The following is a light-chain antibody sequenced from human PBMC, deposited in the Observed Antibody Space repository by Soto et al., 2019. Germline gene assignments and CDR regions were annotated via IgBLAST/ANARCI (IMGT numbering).Light chain of an antibody. J-gene: IGKJ1*01. Sequence: DIQVTQSPSTLSASLGDRVTITCRASQSISSWLAWYQQKPGKAPKLLIYDASSLESGVPSRFSGSGTGTAFTLTSSSLQPDDFATYYCQQYSTYWTFGQGTKVEI. CDR1: QSISSW. V-gene: IGKV1-5*01. CDR2: DAS. CDR3: QQYSTYWT.